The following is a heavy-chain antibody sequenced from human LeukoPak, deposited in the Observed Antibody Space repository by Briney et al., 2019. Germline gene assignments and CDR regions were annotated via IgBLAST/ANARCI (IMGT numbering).Heavy chain of an antibody. J-gene: IGHJ5*02. Sequence: SGTLSLTCAVSGGSISSSNWWSWVRQPPGKGLEWIGEIYHSGSTNYNPSLKSRVTISVDTSKNQFSLKLSSVTAADTAVYYCAREPEGYWFDPWGQGTLVTVSS. CDR3: AREPEGYWFDP. CDR1: GGSISSSNW. D-gene: IGHD1-14*01. CDR2: IYHSGST. V-gene: IGHV4-4*02.